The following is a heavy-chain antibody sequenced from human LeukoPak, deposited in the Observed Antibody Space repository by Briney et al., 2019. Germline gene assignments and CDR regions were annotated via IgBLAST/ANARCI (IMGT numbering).Heavy chain of an antibody. J-gene: IGHJ6*03. CDR3: ARVLRYCSGGNCYSGGLGYMDV. CDR2: ISSNGGST. D-gene: IGHD2-15*01. CDR1: GFTFSSYA. V-gene: IGHV3-64*01. Sequence: QPGGSLRLSCAASGFTFSSYAMHWVRQAPGKGLEYVSAISSNGGSTYYANSVKGRFTISRDNSKNTLYLQMGSLRAEDMAVYYCARVLRYCSGGNCYSGGLGYMDVWGKGTTVTISS.